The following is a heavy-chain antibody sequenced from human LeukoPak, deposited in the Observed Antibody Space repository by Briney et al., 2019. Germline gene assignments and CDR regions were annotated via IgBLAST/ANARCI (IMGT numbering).Heavy chain of an antibody. CDR2: ISWNSAGI. D-gene: IGHD6-19*01. J-gene: IGHJ6*02. CDR1: GFTFDDYA. V-gene: IGHV3-9*01. CDR3: ARDYAVAGHYYGMDV. Sequence: PGRSLRLSCAASGFTFDDYAMHWVRQAPGKGLEWVSGISWNSAGIGYADSVKGRFTISRDNAKNSLYLQMNSLRAEDTAVYYCARDYAVAGHYYGMDVWGQGTTVTVSS.